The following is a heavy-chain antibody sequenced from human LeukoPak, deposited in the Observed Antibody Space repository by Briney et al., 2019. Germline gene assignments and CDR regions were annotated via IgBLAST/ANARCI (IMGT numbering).Heavy chain of an antibody. CDR1: GFTFSSYA. D-gene: IGHD2-2*01. CDR2: ISGSGGST. CDR3: AKNVRDIVVGPAAAGY. Sequence: GGSLRLSCAASGFTFSSYAMSWVRQAPGKGLEWVSAISGSGGSTYYADSVKGRFTISRDNSKNTLYLQMNSLRAEDTAVYYCAKNVRDIVVGPAAAGYWGQGTLVTASS. V-gene: IGHV3-23*01. J-gene: IGHJ4*02.